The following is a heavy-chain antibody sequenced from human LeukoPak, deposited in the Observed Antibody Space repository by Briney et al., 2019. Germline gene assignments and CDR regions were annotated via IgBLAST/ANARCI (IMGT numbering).Heavy chain of an antibody. CDR2: INPNSGGT. D-gene: IGHD2-21*01. CDR1: GYTFTGYY. J-gene: IGHJ4*02. Sequence: ASVKVSCKASGYTFTGYYMHWVRQAPGQGLEWMGWINPNSGGTNYAQKFQGRVTMTRDTSISTAYMGLSRLRSDDTAVYYCARVYCGGDCWDYWGQGTLVTVSS. V-gene: IGHV1-2*02. CDR3: ARVYCGGDCWDY.